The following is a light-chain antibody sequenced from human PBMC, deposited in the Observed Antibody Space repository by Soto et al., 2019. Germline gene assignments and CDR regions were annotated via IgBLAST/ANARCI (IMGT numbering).Light chain of an antibody. V-gene: IGKV1-9*01. CDR1: QGIDRY. Sequence: DIQLTQSPSFLSASVGDSVTITCRASQGIDRYLALYQQKPGKAPKLLIYAASTLRSAVPPRFSGSASGTEFTLTISSLQPEDFATYYCQKLNNYPHTSGGGTKVE. CDR2: AAS. CDR3: QKLNNYPHT. J-gene: IGKJ4*01.